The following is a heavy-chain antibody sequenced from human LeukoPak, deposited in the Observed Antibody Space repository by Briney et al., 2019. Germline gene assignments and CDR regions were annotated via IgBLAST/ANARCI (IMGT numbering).Heavy chain of an antibody. Sequence: GASVKVSCKASGGTFSSYAISWVRQAPGQGLEWMGRLIPIFGIANYAQKFQGRVTITADKSTSTAYMELSSLRSEDTAVYYCAKGYCSGGSCYPGMDVWGQGPTVTVSS. J-gene: IGHJ6*02. CDR2: LIPIFGIA. CDR3: AKGYCSGGSCYPGMDV. V-gene: IGHV1-69*04. CDR1: GGTFSSYA. D-gene: IGHD2-15*01.